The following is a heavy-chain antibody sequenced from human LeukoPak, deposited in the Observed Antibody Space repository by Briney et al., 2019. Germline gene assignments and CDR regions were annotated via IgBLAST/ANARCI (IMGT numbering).Heavy chain of an antibody. Sequence: ASVKVSCKTSGFSFTGYYFHWVRQAPGQGPEWMGSINPNTGDINYAQQFQGRLTMTRDTSISTAYMELSRLRSDDTAVYYCARVKTMIIVVSLFDYWGQGTLVTVSS. J-gene: IGHJ4*02. CDR2: INPNTGDI. D-gene: IGHD3-22*01. CDR1: GFSFTGYY. CDR3: ARVKTMIIVVSLFDY. V-gene: IGHV1-2*02.